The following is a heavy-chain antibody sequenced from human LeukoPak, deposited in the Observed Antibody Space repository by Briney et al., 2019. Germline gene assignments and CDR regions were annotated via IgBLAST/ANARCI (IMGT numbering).Heavy chain of an antibody. Sequence: GGSLRLSCAASGFTFSSYGMHWIRQARGKGLEWVAVISYDGSNKYYADSVKGRFTISRDNSKNTLYLQMNSLRAEDTAVYYCAKDDLITGEARLFDYWGQGTLVTASS. CDR2: ISYDGSNK. V-gene: IGHV3-30*18. J-gene: IGHJ4*02. CDR1: GFTFSSYG. CDR3: AKDDLITGEARLFDY. D-gene: IGHD7-27*01.